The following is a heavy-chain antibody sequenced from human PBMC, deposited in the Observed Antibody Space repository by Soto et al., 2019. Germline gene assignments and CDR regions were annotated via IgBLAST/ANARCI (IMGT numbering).Heavy chain of an antibody. J-gene: IGHJ6*02. D-gene: IGHD3-3*01. Sequence: ASVKVSCKVSGYTLTELSMHWVRQAPGKGLEWVGGFDPEDGETIYAQKFQGRVTMTEDTSTDTAYMELSSLRSEDTAVYYCATGSYDFWSGYPHDYYGMDVWGQGTTVTVSS. CDR1: GYTLTELS. V-gene: IGHV1-24*01. CDR2: FDPEDGET. CDR3: ATGSYDFWSGYPHDYYGMDV.